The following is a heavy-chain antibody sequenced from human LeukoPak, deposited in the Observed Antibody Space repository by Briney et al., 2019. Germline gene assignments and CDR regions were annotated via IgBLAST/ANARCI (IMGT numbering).Heavy chain of an antibody. D-gene: IGHD4-23*01. CDR1: GGSFSDYY. Sequence: PSETLSLTCAVYGGSFSDYYWSWIRQPPGKGLEWIGEINLSGRTTYNPSLKSRVSLSVDTSKNQFSLRLTSVTAADTAVFYCARGPTNDYGGKVLDLWGRGTMVTVSS. CDR3: ARGPTNDYGGKVLDL. J-gene: IGHJ2*01. CDR2: INLSGRT. V-gene: IGHV4-34*01.